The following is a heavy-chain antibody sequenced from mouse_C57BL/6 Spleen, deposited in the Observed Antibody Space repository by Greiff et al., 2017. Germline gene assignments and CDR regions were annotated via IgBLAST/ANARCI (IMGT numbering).Heavy chain of an antibody. V-gene: IGHV1-64*01. Sequence: QVQLQQPGAELVKPGASVKSSCKASGYTFPSYWMHWVKQRPGQGLEWIGMIHPNSGSTNYNEKFKSKATLTVDKSSSTAYMQLSSLTSEDSAVYYCARHDGYYFDYWGQGTTLTVSS. CDR1: GYTFPSYW. CDR2: IHPNSGST. CDR3: ARHDGYYFDY. D-gene: IGHD2-3*01. J-gene: IGHJ2*01.